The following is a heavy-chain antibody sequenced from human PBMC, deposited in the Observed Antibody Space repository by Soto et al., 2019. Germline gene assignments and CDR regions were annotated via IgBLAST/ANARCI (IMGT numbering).Heavy chain of an antibody. D-gene: IGHD3-22*01. J-gene: IGHJ4*02. CDR3: AKNPGYYYDSTGYHFDY. CDR2: IWFDGSNT. Sequence: PGGSLRLSCAASGFTFSSYAMHWVRQAPGKGLEWVGFIWFDGSNTFYAESVKGRFTISRDNSKNILYLQMNSLRAEDTVVYYCAKNPGYYYDSTGYHFDYWGQGTLVTVSS. CDR1: GFTFSSYA. V-gene: IGHV3-30*02.